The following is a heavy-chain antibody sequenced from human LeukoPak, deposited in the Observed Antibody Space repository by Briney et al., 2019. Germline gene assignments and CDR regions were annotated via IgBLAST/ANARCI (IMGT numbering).Heavy chain of an antibody. CDR1: GFTFNNNA. Sequence: GGSLRLSCATSGFTFNNNAMSWVRQAPGEGLEWVSAINGGGDATEYADSVKGRFTTSRDNSKNTLYLQMSSLRPDDTAVYYCARCTASCYANAFDVWGQGTLLTVSS. CDR3: ARCTASCYANAFDV. V-gene: IGHV3-23*01. J-gene: IGHJ3*01. D-gene: IGHD2-2*01. CDR2: INGGGDAT.